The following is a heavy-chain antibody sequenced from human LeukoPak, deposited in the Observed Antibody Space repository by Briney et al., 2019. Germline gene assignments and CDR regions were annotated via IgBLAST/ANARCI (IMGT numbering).Heavy chain of an antibody. V-gene: IGHV4-59*01. J-gene: IGHJ4*02. Sequence: SGTLSLTCTVSGGSISSFYWSWIPQPPGKRLEGMGDIYYIGSSDYNPSLKSRVTISVVTSKKQFSLKLSSVTAADAAVYYWSRGDYDYVWGSYRFDYWGQGTLVTVSS. CDR2: IYYIGSS. D-gene: IGHD3-16*02. CDR1: GGSISSFY. CDR3: SRGDYDYVWGSYRFDY.